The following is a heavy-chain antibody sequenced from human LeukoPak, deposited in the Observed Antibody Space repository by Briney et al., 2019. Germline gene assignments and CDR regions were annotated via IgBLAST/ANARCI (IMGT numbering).Heavy chain of an antibody. D-gene: IGHD4-17*01. J-gene: IGHJ4*02. CDR3: ARDLTTVTTFAGYYFDY. CDR1: GFTFSSYA. V-gene: IGHV3-30*04. Sequence: GGSLRLSCAASGFTFSSYAMHWVRQAPGKGLEWVAVIPYDGSNKYYADSVKGRFTISRDNSKNTLYLQMNSLRAEDTAVYYCARDLTTVTTFAGYYFDYWGQGTLVTVSS. CDR2: IPYDGSNK.